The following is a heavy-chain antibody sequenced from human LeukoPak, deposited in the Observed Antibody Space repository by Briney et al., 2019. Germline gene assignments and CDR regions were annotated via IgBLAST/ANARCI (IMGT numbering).Heavy chain of an antibody. CDR1: GFTFSSYA. CDR3: AKGIGGVIVKSLLHSAFDI. CDR2: ISGSGDST. V-gene: IGHV3-23*01. J-gene: IGHJ3*02. Sequence: GGSLRLSCAASGFTFSSYAMSWVRQAPGKGLEWVSAISGSGDSTYYADSVKGRFTISRDNSRNTLYLQMNSLRGEDTAVYYCAKGIGGVIVKSLLHSAFDIWGQGTMVTVSS. D-gene: IGHD3-16*02.